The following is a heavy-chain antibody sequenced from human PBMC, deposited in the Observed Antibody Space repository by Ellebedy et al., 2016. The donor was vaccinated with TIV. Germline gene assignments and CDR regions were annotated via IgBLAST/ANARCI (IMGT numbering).Heavy chain of an antibody. J-gene: IGHJ3*01. CDR3: ATETYNDVDLDLWGIFDL. D-gene: IGHD1-1*01. Sequence: GESLKISCAASELTVTSTYMSWVRQAPGKGLEWVSTIAIDSTTYYADSVKGRFTISRDNSKNTLDIQMNSLRAEDTAVYFRATETYNDVDLDLWGIFDLWGQGTMVTVSS. CDR2: IAIDSTT. CDR1: ELTVTSTY. V-gene: IGHV3-66*01.